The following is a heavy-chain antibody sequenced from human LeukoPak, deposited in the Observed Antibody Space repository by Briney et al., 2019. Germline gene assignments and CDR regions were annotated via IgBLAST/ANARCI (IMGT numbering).Heavy chain of an antibody. D-gene: IGHD3-10*01. CDR2: IYYSWNT. J-gene: IGHJ4*02. Sequence: SETLSLTCTVPGGSINNLYWSWIRQPPGKALEWIGYIYYSWNTNYNPSLKSRVSISVDTSKNQFSLKLNSVTAADTAVYYCARYGLFSFDYWGEGTLVTVSS. CDR1: GGSINNLY. CDR3: ARYGLFSFDY. V-gene: IGHV4-59*08.